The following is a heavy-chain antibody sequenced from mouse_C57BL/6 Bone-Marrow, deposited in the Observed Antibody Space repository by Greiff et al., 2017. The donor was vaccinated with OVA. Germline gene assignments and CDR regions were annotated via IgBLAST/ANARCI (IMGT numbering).Heavy chain of an antibody. D-gene: IGHD1-1*01. CDR2: ISNLAYSI. V-gene: IGHV5-15*01. CDR3: ARQGYYGSSYAWFAY. CDR1: GFTFSDYG. Sequence: EVQGVESGGGLVQPGGSLKLSCAASGFTFSDYGMAWVRQAPRKGPEWVAFISNLAYSIYYADTVTGRFTISRENAKNTLYLEMSSLRSEDTAMYYCARQGYYGSSYAWFAYWGQGTLVTVSA. J-gene: IGHJ3*01.